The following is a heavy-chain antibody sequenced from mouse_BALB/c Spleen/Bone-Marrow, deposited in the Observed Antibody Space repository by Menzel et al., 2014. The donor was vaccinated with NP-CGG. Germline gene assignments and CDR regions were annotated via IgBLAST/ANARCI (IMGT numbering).Heavy chain of an antibody. CDR1: GFKIKDTY. CDR3: ARREFITRICYCED. J-gene: IGHJ1*01. CDR2: IDPANGNT. Sequence: DVHLVASGAELVQQAASVKLSCTSSGFKIKDTYMHWVKRRPEQGLEWIGRIDPANGNTKYDPKFQDKATITADTSSNTAYLQLSSLTSEDTAVYYCARREFITRICYCEDWVAGTTVSVS. D-gene: IGHD1-2*01. V-gene: IGHV14-3*02.